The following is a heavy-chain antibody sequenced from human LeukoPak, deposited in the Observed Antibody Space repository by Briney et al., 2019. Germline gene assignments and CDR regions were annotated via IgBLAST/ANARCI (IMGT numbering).Heavy chain of an antibody. CDR1: GFTVSSNY. CDR2: IYSGGST. V-gene: IGHV3-66*02. J-gene: IGHJ5*02. Sequence: PGGSLRLSCAASGFTVSSNYMSWVRQAPGKGLEWVSVIYSGGSTYYADSVKGRFTISRDNSKNTLYLRMNSLRAEDTAVYYCASGDFWSGYYTGFMPDPWGQGTLVTVSS. D-gene: IGHD3-3*01. CDR3: ASGDFWSGYYTGFMPDP.